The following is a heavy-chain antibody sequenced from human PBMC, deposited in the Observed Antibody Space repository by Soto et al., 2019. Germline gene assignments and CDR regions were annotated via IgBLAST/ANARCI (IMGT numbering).Heavy chain of an antibody. D-gene: IGHD3-9*01. CDR2: INHSGST. J-gene: IGHJ6*03. V-gene: IGHV4-34*01. CDR3: ARSGKYYDILTGYYNNLYYYYSMDV. Sequence: SETLSLTCAVYGGSFSGYYWSWIRQPPGKGLEWIGEINHSGSTNYNPSLKSRVTISVDTSKNQFSLKLSSVTAADTAVYYCARSGKYYDILTGYYNNLYYYYSMDVWGKGTTVTVSS. CDR1: GGSFSGYY.